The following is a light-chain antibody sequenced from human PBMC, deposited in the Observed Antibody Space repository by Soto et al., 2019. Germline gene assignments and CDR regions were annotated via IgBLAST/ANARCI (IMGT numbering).Light chain of an antibody. Sequence: QSVLTQPPSASGTPGQRVTISCSGSNSNIGSNTVNWYQQLPGTAPQLLIYSNNQRPSGVPDRFSGSKSGTSASLAISGLQSEDEADYYCAAWDDSLNGWVFGGGTKVTVL. CDR3: AAWDDSLNGWV. J-gene: IGLJ3*02. CDR2: SNN. CDR1: NSNIGSNT. V-gene: IGLV1-44*01.